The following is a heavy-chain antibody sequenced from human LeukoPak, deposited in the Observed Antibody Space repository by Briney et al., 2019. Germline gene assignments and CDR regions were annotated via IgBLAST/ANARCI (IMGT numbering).Heavy chain of an antibody. D-gene: IGHD5-12*01. J-gene: IGHJ3*02. Sequence: SETLSLTCTVSGGSISSYHWSWIRQPPGKGLQWIGFIYSSGSTNYNPSLKSRVTISVDTSKNQFSLRLSSVTSADTAVYYCARGDSDYDYAFDIWGRGTMVTVSP. V-gene: IGHV4-59*01. CDR2: IYSSGST. CDR1: GGSISSYH. CDR3: ARGDSDYDYAFDI.